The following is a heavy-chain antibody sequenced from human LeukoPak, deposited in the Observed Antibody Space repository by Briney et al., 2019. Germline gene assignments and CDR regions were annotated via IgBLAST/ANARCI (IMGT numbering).Heavy chain of an antibody. D-gene: IGHD3-10*01. V-gene: IGHV5-51*01. CDR2: IYPGDSDA. J-gene: IGHJ4*02. CDR1: GYRFNTYW. Sequence: GESLKISCKGSGYRFNTYWIAWVRQMPGKGLEWMGIIYPGDSDARHSPSFQGQVTISADKSISTAYLQWSSLKASDTAMYYCARRHGSLDYWGQGTLVTVSS. CDR3: ARRHGSLDY.